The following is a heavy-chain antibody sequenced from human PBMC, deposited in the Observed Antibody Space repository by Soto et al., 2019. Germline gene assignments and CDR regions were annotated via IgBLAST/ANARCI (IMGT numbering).Heavy chain of an antibody. V-gene: IGHV2-5*02. CDR2: IYWDDDK. CDR3: AHTSGYYDSSGYYPNYYYYYGMDV. CDR1: GFSLSTSGVA. Sequence: SGPTLVNPTQTLTLTCTFSGFSLSTSGVAVGWVRQPPGKALEWLALIYWDDDKRYSPSLKSRLTITKDTSKNQVVLTMTNMDPVDTATYYCAHTSGYYDSSGYYPNYYYYYGMDVWGQGTTVTVSS. D-gene: IGHD3-22*01. J-gene: IGHJ6*02.